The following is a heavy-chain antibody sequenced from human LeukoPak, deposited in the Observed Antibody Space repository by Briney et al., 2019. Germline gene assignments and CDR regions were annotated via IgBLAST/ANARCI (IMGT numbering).Heavy chain of an antibody. CDR3: AKGNCSSVSCQIDY. D-gene: IGHD2-2*01. CDR2: IGWNSM. V-gene: IGHV3-9*03. Sequence: QTGRSLRLSCAASGFIFNDYAVHWVRQSPGKGLDWVSGIGWNSMGYADSVKGRFTISRDNAKNSLYLQMNSLRAEDMALYYCAKGNCSSVSCQIDYWGQGTLVTVSS. J-gene: IGHJ4*02. CDR1: GFIFNDYA.